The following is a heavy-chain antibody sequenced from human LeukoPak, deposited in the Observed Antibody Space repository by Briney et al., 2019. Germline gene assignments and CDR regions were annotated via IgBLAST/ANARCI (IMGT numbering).Heavy chain of an antibody. V-gene: IGHV4-38-2*02. CDR2: IYHSGST. CDR1: GYSISSGYY. Sequence: SETLSLTCTVSGYSISSGYYWGWIRHPPGEGLEWIGSIYHSGSTYYNPSLKSRVTISVDTSKNQFSLKLSSVTAADTAVYYCARAVAGKFDYWGQGTLVTVSS. D-gene: IGHD6-19*01. J-gene: IGHJ4*02. CDR3: ARAVAGKFDY.